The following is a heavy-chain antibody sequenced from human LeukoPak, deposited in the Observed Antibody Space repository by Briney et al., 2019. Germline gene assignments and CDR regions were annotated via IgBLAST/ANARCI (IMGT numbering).Heavy chain of an antibody. V-gene: IGHV3-48*01. CDR3: ARDENWVSRVADY. CDR1: GFTFSSYS. D-gene: IGHD7-27*01. Sequence: SGGSLRLSCAASGFTFSSYSMNWVRQAPGKGLEWVSYISSSSSTIYYADSVKGRFTISRDNAKNSLYLQMNSLRAEDTAVYYCARDENWVSRVADYWGQGTLVTVSS. CDR2: ISSSSSTI. J-gene: IGHJ4*02.